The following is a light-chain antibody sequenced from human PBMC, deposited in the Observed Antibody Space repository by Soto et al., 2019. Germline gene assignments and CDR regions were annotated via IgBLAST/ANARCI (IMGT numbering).Light chain of an antibody. J-gene: IGKJ1*01. CDR3: QDYHGSPPT. V-gene: IGKV3-20*01. CDR1: QSVSSDW. Sequence: TVLTQSPGTLSLSPGERAARSCRASQSVSSDWLAWYQQKPGQPPRLLIYCASNRATGIPDRFSGSGSGTDFTLTISRLEPEDFAFYFCQDYHGSPPTFGQGTMVEIK. CDR2: CAS.